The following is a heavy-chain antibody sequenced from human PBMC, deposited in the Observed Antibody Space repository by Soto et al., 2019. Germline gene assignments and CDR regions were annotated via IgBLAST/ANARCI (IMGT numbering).Heavy chain of an antibody. Sequence: GGSLRLSCAASGFTFSTYAMDWVRQAPGKGLEWVSSLSDNGGTTYYADSVKGRFTISRDNSKNTLYLQMNSLRADDTAVYNCAKNRPTWIQLWSLDYWGQGTLVTVSS. V-gene: IGHV3-23*01. D-gene: IGHD5-18*01. CDR3: AKNRPTWIQLWSLDY. CDR1: GFTFSTYA. CDR2: LSDNGGTT. J-gene: IGHJ4*02.